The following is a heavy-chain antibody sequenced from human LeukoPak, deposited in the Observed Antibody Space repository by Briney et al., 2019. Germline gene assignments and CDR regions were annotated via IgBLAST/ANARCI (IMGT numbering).Heavy chain of an antibody. J-gene: IGHJ4*02. V-gene: IGHV4-39*07. Sequence: SETLSLSCTVSGGSISSTTYYWGWIRQPPGKGLEWIGNIYYSGSTHYNPSLKSRVTISVDTSKNQLSLKLSSVTAADTAVYYCTLTGGEYGTSTVLFDNWGQGTLVSVSS. CDR2: IYYSGST. CDR1: GGSISSTTYY. CDR3: TLTGGEYGTSTVLFDN. D-gene: IGHD6-6*01.